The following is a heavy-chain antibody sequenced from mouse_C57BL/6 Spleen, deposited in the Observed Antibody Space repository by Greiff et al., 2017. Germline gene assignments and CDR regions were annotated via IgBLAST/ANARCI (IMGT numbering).Heavy chain of an antibody. CDR1: GFTFSDYG. V-gene: IGHV5-17*01. CDR3: ARMAGNGYYAMDY. Sequence: EVKLMESGGGLVKPGGSLKLSCAASGFTFSDYGMHWVRQAPEKGLAWVAYISSGSSTIYYADTVKGRFPISSDNAKNTLFLQMTSLRSEDTAMYDCARMAGNGYYAMDYWGQGTSVTVSS. J-gene: IGHJ4*01. CDR2: ISSGSSTI.